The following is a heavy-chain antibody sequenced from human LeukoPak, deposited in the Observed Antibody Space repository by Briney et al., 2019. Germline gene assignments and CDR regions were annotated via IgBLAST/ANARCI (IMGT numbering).Heavy chain of an antibody. J-gene: IGHJ4*02. Sequence: GTSLRLSCAASGFTFSSYDMHWVRQAPGKGLEWVVVISYDGRNKFYADSVKGRFTISRDNSKNTLYLEMNSLSGEDTAVYYCAKRRSGTYYDFDYWGQGTLVTVSS. CDR1: GFTFSSYD. D-gene: IGHD1-26*01. CDR3: AKRRSGTYYDFDY. CDR2: ISYDGRNK. V-gene: IGHV3-30*18.